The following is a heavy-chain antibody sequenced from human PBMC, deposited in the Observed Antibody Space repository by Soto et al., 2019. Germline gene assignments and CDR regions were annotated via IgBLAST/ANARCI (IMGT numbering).Heavy chain of an antibody. V-gene: IGHV3-30-3*01. CDR3: ARDPTSIAVAGAGLDY. Sequence: SLRLSCAASGFTFGSYAMHWVRQAPGKGLEWVAVISYDGSNKYYADSVKGRFTISRDNSKNTLYLQMNSLRAEDTAVYYCARDPTSIAVAGAGLDYWGQGTLVTVSS. D-gene: IGHD6-19*01. CDR2: ISYDGSNK. J-gene: IGHJ4*02. CDR1: GFTFGSYA.